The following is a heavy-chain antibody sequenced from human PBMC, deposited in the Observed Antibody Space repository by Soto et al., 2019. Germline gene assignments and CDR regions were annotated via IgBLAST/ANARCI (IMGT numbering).Heavy chain of an antibody. J-gene: IGHJ6*02. D-gene: IGHD2-21*02. CDR1: GFTFSSYG. V-gene: IGHV3-33*01. CDR2: IWYDGSNK. Sequence: QVQLVESGGGVVQPGRSLRLSCAASGFTFSSYGMHWVRQAPGKGLEWVAVIWYDGSNKYYADSVKGRFTISRDNSKNTLYLQMNCLRAEDTAVYYCARDGRYCGGDCYSYYYYYGMDVWGQGTAVTVSS. CDR3: ARDGRYCGGDCYSYYYYYGMDV.